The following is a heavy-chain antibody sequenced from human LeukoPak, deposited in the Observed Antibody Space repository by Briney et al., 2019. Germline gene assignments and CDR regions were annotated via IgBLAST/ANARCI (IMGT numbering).Heavy chain of an antibody. CDR1: GGSISSYY. Sequence: PSETLSLTCSVSGGSISSYYWSWIRQPPGKGLEWIGYIYNSGNTNYNPSLKSRVTISVDTSKNQFSLRLNSVTAADTAMYYCARHFGGSLPGFDYWGQGALVTVSS. CDR3: ARHFGGSLPGFDY. CDR2: IYNSGNT. D-gene: IGHD3-3*01. V-gene: IGHV4-59*08. J-gene: IGHJ4*02.